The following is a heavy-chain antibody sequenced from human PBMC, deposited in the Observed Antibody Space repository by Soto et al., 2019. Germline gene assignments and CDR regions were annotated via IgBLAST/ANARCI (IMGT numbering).Heavy chain of an antibody. CDR2: IIPIFGTA. D-gene: IGHD3-22*01. Sequence: ASVKVSCKASGGTFSSYAISWVRQAPGQGLEWMGGIIPIFGTANYAQKFQGRVTITADKSTSTAYMELSSLRSEDTAVYYCARDLDYYDSSGYPRGPHWFDPWGQGPLVTVSS. J-gene: IGHJ5*02. CDR1: GGTFSSYA. V-gene: IGHV1-69*06. CDR3: ARDLDYYDSSGYPRGPHWFDP.